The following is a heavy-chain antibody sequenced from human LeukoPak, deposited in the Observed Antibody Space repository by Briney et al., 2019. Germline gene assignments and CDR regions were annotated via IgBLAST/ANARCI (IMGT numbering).Heavy chain of an antibody. CDR2: ISSSSSYI. Sequence: GGSLRLSCAASGFTFSSFTMNWVRQAPGKGLEWVSSISSSSSYIYSADSVKGRFTISRDNARNSLYLRMNSLRAEDTAVYYCARDPGAYSSSPIDYWGQGTLVTVSS. CDR3: ARDPGAYSSSPIDY. V-gene: IGHV3-21*01. D-gene: IGHD6-6*01. CDR1: GFTFSSFT. J-gene: IGHJ4*02.